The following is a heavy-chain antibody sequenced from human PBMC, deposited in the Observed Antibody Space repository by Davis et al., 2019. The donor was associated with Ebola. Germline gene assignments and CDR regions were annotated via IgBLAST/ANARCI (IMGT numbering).Heavy chain of an antibody. CDR2: IYHSGST. V-gene: IGHV4-30-2*01. CDR1: GGSISSGGYS. J-gene: IGHJ4*02. D-gene: IGHD2-15*01. CDR3: AREDRNGGKAFDY. Sequence: LRLSCAVSGGSISSGGYSWSWIRQPPGKGLEWIGYIYHSGSTYYNPSLKSRVTISVDRSKNQFSLKLSSVTAADTAVYYCAREDRNGGKAFDYWGQGTLVTVSS.